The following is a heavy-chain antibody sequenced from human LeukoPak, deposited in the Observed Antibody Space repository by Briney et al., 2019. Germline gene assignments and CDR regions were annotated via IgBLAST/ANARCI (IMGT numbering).Heavy chain of an antibody. CDR1: GFTFRNDW. Sequence: GGSLRLSCAASGFTFRNDWMRRVRQAPGKGLEWVATIKEEGSVKGYVDSVKGRITISRDNAQSSLYLQMDSMRAEDTAVYYCARDGVVNLWVSYGTYNYYYHMDVWGKGTTVTVSS. D-gene: IGHD3-16*01. CDR2: IKEEGSVK. V-gene: IGHV3-7*01. CDR3: ARDGVVNLWVSYGTYNYYYHMDV. J-gene: IGHJ6*04.